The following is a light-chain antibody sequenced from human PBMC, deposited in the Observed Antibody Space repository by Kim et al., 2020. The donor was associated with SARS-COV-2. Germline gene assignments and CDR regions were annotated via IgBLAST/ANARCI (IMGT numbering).Light chain of an antibody. V-gene: IGKV3-15*01. CDR2: DAS. CDR1: PSIGSN. Sequence: VSPVERATLACTASPSIGSNIAWYQQRPGQAPRLLMYDASTRATGIPARFSGSGSGTEFTLTISALQSEDFAVYYCHQYDNWPPHTFGGGTKLEI. J-gene: IGKJ4*01. CDR3: HQYDNWPPHT.